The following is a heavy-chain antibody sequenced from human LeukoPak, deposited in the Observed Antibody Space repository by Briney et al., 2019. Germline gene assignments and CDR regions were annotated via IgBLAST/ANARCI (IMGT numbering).Heavy chain of an antibody. D-gene: IGHD3-16*02. J-gene: IGHJ3*02. Sequence: PSETLSLTCTVSGGSISSSSYCWGWIRQPPGKGLEWIGSIYYSGSTYYNPSLKSRVTISVDTSKNQFSLKLSSVTAADTAVYYCARDVGELSAFDIWGQGTMVTVSS. V-gene: IGHV4-39*07. CDR3: ARDVGELSAFDI. CDR2: IYYSGST. CDR1: GGSISSSSYC.